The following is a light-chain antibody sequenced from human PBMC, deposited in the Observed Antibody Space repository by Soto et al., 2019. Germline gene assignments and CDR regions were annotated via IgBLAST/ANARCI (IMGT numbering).Light chain of an antibody. Sequence: EIVLTQSPGTLSLSPGERATLSCRASRSVGTFLAWYQQKPGQAPRLLIYGASSRATVIPDRFSGSGSGTDFNLTISRLEAEDFAVYYCQQYSSSPPLTFGGGTKVEIK. CDR2: GAS. J-gene: IGKJ4*01. CDR1: RSVGTF. CDR3: QQYSSSPPLT. V-gene: IGKV3-20*01.